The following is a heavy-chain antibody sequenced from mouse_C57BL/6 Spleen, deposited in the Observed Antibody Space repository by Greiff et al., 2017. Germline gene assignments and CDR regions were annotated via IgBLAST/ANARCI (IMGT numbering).Heavy chain of an antibody. D-gene: IGHD2-1*01. Sequence: EVQLQQSGAELVRPGASVKLSCTASGFNIKDDYMHWVKQRPEQGLEWIGWIDPENGDTEYASKFQGKATITADTSSNTAYLQLSSLTSEDTAVYYCTTGYYGIYWFAYWGQGTLVTVSA. CDR1: GFNIKDDY. CDR2: IDPENGDT. J-gene: IGHJ3*01. V-gene: IGHV14-4*01. CDR3: TTGYYGIYWFAY.